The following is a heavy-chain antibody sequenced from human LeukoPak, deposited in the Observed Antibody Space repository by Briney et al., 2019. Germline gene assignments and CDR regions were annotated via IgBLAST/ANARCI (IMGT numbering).Heavy chain of an antibody. CDR2: ISYDGSNK. D-gene: IGHD6-13*01. CDR1: GFTFSSYA. CDR3: ARDDKAYSSSWPIDY. V-gene: IGHV3-30-3*01. J-gene: IGHJ4*02. Sequence: GGSLRLSCAASGFTFSSYAMHWVRQAPGKGLEWVAVISYDGSNKCYADSVKGRFTISRDNSKNTLYLQMNSLRAEDTAVYYCARDDKAYSSSWPIDYWGQGTLVTVSS.